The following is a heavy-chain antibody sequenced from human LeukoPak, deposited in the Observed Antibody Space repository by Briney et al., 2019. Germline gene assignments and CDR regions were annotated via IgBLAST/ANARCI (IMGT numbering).Heavy chain of an antibody. J-gene: IGHJ5*01. Sequence: SETLSLTCAVSGGSFSRPFWSWIRQTPGKGLEWIGEIDHSGRTDYNPSHEGRVTMSVDTSKNQFSLRLTSVTAADTAVYFCARAERRINLARGVFGSHFDSWGQGTLASVSS. CDR3: ARAERRINLARGVFGSHFDS. V-gene: IGHV4-34*01. CDR1: GGSFSRPF. D-gene: IGHD3-10*01. CDR2: IDHSGRT.